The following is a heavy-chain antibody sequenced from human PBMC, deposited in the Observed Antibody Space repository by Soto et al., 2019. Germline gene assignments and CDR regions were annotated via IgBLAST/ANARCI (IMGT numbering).Heavy chain of an antibody. V-gene: IGHV1-69*13. Sequence: SVKVSCKASGGTCSIYAISWVGRAPLQWLEWMGGIIPIFGTANYAQKFQGRVTITADESTSTAYMELSSLRSEDTAVYYCARVNRDYYDSSGYSRPFDYWGQGTLVTVSS. CDR1: GGTCSIYA. CDR3: ARVNRDYYDSSGYSRPFDY. J-gene: IGHJ4*02. CDR2: IIPIFGTA. D-gene: IGHD3-22*01.